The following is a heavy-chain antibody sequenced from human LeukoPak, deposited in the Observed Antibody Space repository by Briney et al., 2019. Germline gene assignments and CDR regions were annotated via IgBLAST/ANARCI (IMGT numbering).Heavy chain of an antibody. CDR3: ARDTGLYYFDS. CDR2: IYYSGTT. V-gene: IGHV4-30-4*01. J-gene: IGHJ4*02. CDR1: GGSVTSDYY. Sequence: SETLSLTCSVSGGSVTSDYYWSWIRQPPGKGLEWIGHIYYSGTTYYNPSLKSRLIISLDRSKNQFSLTLTSVTAADTAVYYCARDTGLYYFDSWGQGTLVTVAS. D-gene: IGHD1-14*01.